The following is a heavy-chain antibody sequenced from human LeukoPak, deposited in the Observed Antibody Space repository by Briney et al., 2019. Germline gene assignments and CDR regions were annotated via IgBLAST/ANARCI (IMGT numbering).Heavy chain of an antibody. CDR1: GFTVSSAY. D-gene: IGHD3-10*01. CDR3: ARVARSGSSM. V-gene: IGHV3-66*01. CDR2: IYSGGSR. Sequence: PGGSLRLSCAVSGFTVSSAYMSWVRQAPGKGLEWVSVIYSGGSRNYADSVRGRFTISRDNAKNSLYLQMNSLRAEDTAVYYCARVARSGSSMWGQGTLVTVSS. J-gene: IGHJ4*02.